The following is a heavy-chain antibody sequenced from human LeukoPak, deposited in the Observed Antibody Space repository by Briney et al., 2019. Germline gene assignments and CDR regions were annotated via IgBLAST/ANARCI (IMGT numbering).Heavy chain of an antibody. V-gene: IGHV1-69*05. J-gene: IGHJ4*02. CDR2: IIPIFGTA. CDR3: ARLAGSLFCSSTSCRDDY. CDR1: GGTSSSYA. D-gene: IGHD2-2*01. Sequence: ASVKVSCKASGGTSSSYAISWVRQAPGQGLEWTGGIIPIFGTANYAQKFQGRVTITTDESTSTAYMELSSLRSEDTAVYYCARLAGSLFCSSTSCRDDYWGQGTLVTVSS.